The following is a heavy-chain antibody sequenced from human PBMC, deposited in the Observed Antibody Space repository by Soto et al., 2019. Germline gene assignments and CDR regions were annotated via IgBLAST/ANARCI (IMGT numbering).Heavy chain of an antibody. J-gene: IGHJ4*02. CDR3: ARAVDGDYPFDF. V-gene: IGHV3-23*01. CDR1: EFTLRNYA. D-gene: IGHD4-17*01. CDR2: ISGDGDST. Sequence: PGGPLRLSCTASEFTLRNYAMSWVRQAPGKGLEWVSTISGDGDSTYYADSVRGRFTISRDNSKTTVYLQMNSLRADDTAVYFCARAVDGDYPFDFWGQGTLVTVSS.